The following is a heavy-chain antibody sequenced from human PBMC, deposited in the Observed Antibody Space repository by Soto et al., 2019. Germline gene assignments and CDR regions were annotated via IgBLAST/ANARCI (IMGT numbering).Heavy chain of an antibody. CDR3: AKGRDLYYFDC. CDR2: ISGSGGTT. J-gene: IGHJ4*02. Sequence: GGSLRLSCAASGFTFSSYAMSWVRQATGKGLEWVSAISGSGGTTYYADSVKGRFTFSRDNSKNTLYLQMNSLRAEDTAVYYCAKGRDLYYFDCWGQGTLVTVSS. V-gene: IGHV3-23*01. D-gene: IGHD3-3*01. CDR1: GFTFSSYA.